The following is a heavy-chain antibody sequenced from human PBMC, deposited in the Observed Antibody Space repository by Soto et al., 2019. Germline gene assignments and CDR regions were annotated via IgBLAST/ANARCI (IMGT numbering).Heavy chain of an antibody. CDR2: IIPIFGTA. D-gene: IGHD2-15*01. Sequence: QVQLVQSGAEVKKPGSSVKVSCKASGGTFSSYAISWVRQAPGQGLEWMGGIIPIFGTANYAQKFQGRVTITADESTSTAYMELSSLRSEYTAVYYCARGARYCSGGSCSSFDYWGQGTLVTVSS. J-gene: IGHJ4*02. CDR1: GGTFSSYA. CDR3: ARGARYCSGGSCSSFDY. V-gene: IGHV1-69*01.